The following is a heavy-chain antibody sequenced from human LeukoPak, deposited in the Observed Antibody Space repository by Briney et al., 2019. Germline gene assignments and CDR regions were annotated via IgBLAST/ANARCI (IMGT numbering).Heavy chain of an antibody. CDR2: IIPIFGTS. V-gene: IGHV1-69*06. Sequence: RGASVKVSCKASGGTFSSYAISWVRQAPGQGLEWMGGIIPIFGTSNYAQKFQGRVTITADRSTSTAYMELSSLRSEDTAVYYCARDTQNWELLWGQGTLVTVSS. J-gene: IGHJ4*02. CDR1: GGTFSSYA. D-gene: IGHD1-26*01. CDR3: ARDTQNWELL.